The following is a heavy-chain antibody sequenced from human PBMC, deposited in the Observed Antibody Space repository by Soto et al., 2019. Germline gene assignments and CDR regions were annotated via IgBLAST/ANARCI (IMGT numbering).Heavy chain of an antibody. V-gene: IGHV3-23*01. CDR2: ISGSGADT. Sequence: EVQLLESGGGLVQPGGSLRLSCAASGFTFSGYAMNWVRQAPGKGLEWVSGISGSGADTYYADPVKGRFTISRDNSGNTLYLQMNSLRAEDTAVYYCARGWQGDYWGQGTLVTVSS. CDR1: GFTFSGYA. J-gene: IGHJ4*02. D-gene: IGHD6-19*01. CDR3: ARGWQGDY.